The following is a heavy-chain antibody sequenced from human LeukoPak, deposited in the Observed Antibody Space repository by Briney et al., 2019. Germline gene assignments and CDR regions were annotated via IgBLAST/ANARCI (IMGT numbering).Heavy chain of an antibody. V-gene: IGHV3-23*01. CDR1: GFTFSSYA. CDR2: ISGSGGST. J-gene: IGHJ6*02. Sequence: PGGSLRLSCAASGFTFSSYAMSWVRQAPGKGLEWVSAISGSGGSTYYADSVKGRFTISRDNSKNTLYLQMNSLRADDTAIYYCANTIAVVGFYYYYGMDVWGQGTTVTVSS. CDR3: ANTIAVVGFYYYYGMDV. D-gene: IGHD6-19*01.